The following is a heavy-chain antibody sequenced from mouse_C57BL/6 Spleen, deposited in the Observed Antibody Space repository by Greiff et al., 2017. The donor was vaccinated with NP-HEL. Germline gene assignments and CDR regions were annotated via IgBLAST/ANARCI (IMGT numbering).Heavy chain of an antibody. CDR2: INPSTGGT. CDR3: ARGRVHYFDY. V-gene: IGHV1-42*01. J-gene: IGHJ2*01. CDR1: GYSFTGYY. Sequence: VQLKESGPELVKPGASVKISCKASGYSFTGYYMNWVKQSPEKSLEWIGEINPSTGGTTYNQKFKAKATLTVDKSSSTAYMQLKSLTSEDSAVYYCARGRVHYFDYWGQGTTLTVSS.